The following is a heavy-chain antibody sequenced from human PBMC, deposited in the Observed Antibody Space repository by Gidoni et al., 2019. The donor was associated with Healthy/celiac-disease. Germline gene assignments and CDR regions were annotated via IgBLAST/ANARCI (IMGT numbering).Heavy chain of an antibody. D-gene: IGHD3-22*01. CDR3: ARRWTYYDSTKGDAFDI. CDR2: IYYSGST. CDR1: GGSISSSSYY. J-gene: IGHJ3*02. Sequence: QLQLQESGPGLVKPSETLSLTCTVAGGSISSSSYYWGWIRQPPGKGLEWIGSIYYSGSTYYNPSLKSRVTISVDTSKNQFSLKLSSVTAADTAVYYCARRWTYYDSTKGDAFDIWGQGTMVTVFS. V-gene: IGHV4-39*01.